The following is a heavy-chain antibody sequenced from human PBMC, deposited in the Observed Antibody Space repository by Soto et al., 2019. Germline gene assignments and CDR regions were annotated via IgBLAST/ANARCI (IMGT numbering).Heavy chain of an antibody. CDR2: IYYSGST. Sequence: QVQLQESGPGLVKPSQTLSLTCTVSGGSISSGGYYWSWIRQHPGKGWGWIGYIYYSGSTYYNPSLKSRVTISVDTSKNQFSLKLSSVTAADTAVYYCAREVSVLWFGELSYGMDVWGQGTTVTVSS. V-gene: IGHV4-31*03. CDR1: GGSISSGGYY. J-gene: IGHJ6*02. CDR3: AREVSVLWFGELSYGMDV. D-gene: IGHD3-10*01.